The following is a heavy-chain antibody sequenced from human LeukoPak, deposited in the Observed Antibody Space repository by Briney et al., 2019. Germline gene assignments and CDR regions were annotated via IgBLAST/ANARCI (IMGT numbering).Heavy chain of an antibody. CDR3: AKDLGSRWYFDY. Sequence: GGSLRLSCAAPGSTFSGHGMHWVRQAPGKGLEWVAVILYDGSNEYYADSVEGRFTISRDNSKNTLYLQMNSLRAEDTAVYYCAKDLGSRWYFDYWGQGTLVTVSS. D-gene: IGHD6-13*01. V-gene: IGHV3-30*18. CDR2: ILYDGSNE. CDR1: GSTFSGHG. J-gene: IGHJ4*02.